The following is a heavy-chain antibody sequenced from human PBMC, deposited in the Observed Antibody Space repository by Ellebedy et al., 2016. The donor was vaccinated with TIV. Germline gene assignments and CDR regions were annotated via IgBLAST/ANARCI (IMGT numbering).Heavy chain of an antibody. CDR3: VRDCYNHIPVDC. J-gene: IGHJ4*02. CDR1: GFTLNTYA. V-gene: IGHV3-23*01. D-gene: IGHD5-24*01. CDR2: TSGTGAKT. Sequence: PGGSLRLSCAASGFTLNTYAMSWVRKAPRRGLEWVATTSGTGAKTDHADSVKGRFTISRDNSKNTLYLQINSLRVEDTAVYYCVRDCYNHIPVDCWGQGTLVTVSS.